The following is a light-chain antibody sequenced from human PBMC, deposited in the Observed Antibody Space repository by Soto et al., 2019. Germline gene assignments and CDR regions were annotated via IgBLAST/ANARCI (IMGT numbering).Light chain of an antibody. CDR2: GAS. V-gene: IGKV3-20*01. Sequence: EIVLTQSPGTLSLSPGERATLSCRASQSVSNSYLAWYQQKPGQAPRLLIYGASSRATGIPDRFSGSGSGTDFTLTISRLEPEDLAVYYCQQYGSSPWTFVQWTKVEIK. CDR3: QQYGSSPWT. CDR1: QSVSNSY. J-gene: IGKJ1*01.